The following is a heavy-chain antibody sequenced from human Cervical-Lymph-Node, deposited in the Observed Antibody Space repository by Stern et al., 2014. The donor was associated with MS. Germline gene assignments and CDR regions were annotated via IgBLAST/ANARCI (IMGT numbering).Heavy chain of an antibody. D-gene: IGHD2-15*01. V-gene: IGHV1-69*01. CDR1: GGTFSSYA. J-gene: IGHJ5*02. Sequence: QMQLVQSGAEVKKPGSSVKVSCKASGGTFSSYAINWVRQAPGQGLEWMGGIIPIFGTANYAQKFQGRVTITADESTSAAYMELSSLRSEDTAVYYCARSEGLVVVADNWFDPWGQGTLVTVSS. CDR3: ARSEGLVVVADNWFDP. CDR2: IIPIFGTA.